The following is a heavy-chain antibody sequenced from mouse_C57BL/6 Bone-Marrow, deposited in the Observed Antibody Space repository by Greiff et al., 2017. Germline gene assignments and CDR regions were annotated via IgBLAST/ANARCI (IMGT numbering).Heavy chain of an antibody. CDR2: IDPEDGDT. CDR1: GFNIKDYY. D-gene: IGHD2-2*01. J-gene: IGHJ3*01. V-gene: IGHV14-1*01. CDR3: TSYGYDVGFAY. Sequence: EVKLQESGAELVRPGASVKLSCTASGFNIKDYYMHWVKQRPEQGLEWIGRIDPEDGDTEYAPKFQGKATMTADTSSNTAYLQLSSLTSEDTAVYYCTSYGYDVGFAYWGQGTLVTVSA.